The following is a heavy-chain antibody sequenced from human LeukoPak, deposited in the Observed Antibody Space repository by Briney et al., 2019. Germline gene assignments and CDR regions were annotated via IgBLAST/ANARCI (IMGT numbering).Heavy chain of an antibody. CDR2: ISNSGNTK. CDR3: AAVIDY. Sequence: GGSLRLSCAASGFTFSNYEMNWIRQAPGKGLEWISYISNSGNTKYYADSVKGRFSISRDNANNSVYLQMNNLRAEDAAVYYCAAVIDYWGQGTLVTVSS. V-gene: IGHV3-48*03. J-gene: IGHJ4*02. CDR1: GFTFSNYE.